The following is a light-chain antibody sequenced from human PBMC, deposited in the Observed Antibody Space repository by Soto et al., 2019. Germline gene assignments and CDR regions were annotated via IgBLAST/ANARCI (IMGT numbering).Light chain of an antibody. CDR1: KRISRW. V-gene: IGKV1-5*01. J-gene: IGKJ1*01. CDR2: DAS. CDR3: QKYETFSGT. Sequence: DIEMTQSPSTLSASVGDRVTITGLASKRISRWLAWYQQKPGEAPKLLIYDASALPRGVPSRFSGSGSGTKFTLTIASLQPDDFATYYCQKYETFSGTFGPGTKGDIK.